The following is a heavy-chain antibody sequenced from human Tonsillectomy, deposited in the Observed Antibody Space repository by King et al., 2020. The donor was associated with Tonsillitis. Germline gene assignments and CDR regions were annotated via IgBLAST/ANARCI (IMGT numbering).Heavy chain of an antibody. D-gene: IGHD2/OR15-2a*01. CDR1: GYTFTSCY. CDR3: ARDSNSHSFDY. CDR2: INPSGGSP. V-gene: IGHV1-46*01. J-gene: IGHJ4*02. Sequence: VQLVESGAEVKKPGASVKVSCKASGYTFTSCYMHWVRQAPGQGLEWMAIINPSGGSPTYAQKFQGRFTMTSDTSTSTVYMELSSLRSEDTAVYYCARDSNSHSFDYWGQGTLVTVSS.